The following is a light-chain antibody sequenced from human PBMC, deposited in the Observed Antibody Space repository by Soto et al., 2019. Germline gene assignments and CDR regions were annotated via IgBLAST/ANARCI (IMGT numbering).Light chain of an antibody. J-gene: IGKJ4*01. CDR3: QGYNSAPLT. CDR2: AAS. CDR1: QGIRNY. Sequence: DIQMTQSPSSLSASVGDRVTITCRASQGIRNYLAWYQQKPGKVPKLLIYAASTLQSGVPSRFSGSGSGTDFTLTISSLQPEDVATYYCQGYNSAPLTFGGGTKVEI. V-gene: IGKV1-27*01.